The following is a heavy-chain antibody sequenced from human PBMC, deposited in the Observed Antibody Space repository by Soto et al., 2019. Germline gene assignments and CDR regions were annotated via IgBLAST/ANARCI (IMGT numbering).Heavy chain of an antibody. CDR2: IGTAGDT. CDR1: GFTFSSYD. V-gene: IGHV3-13*01. CDR3: ARDAFMAAAGSFDY. J-gene: IGHJ4*02. D-gene: IGHD6-13*01. Sequence: GGSLRLSCAASGFTFSSYDMHWVRQATGKGLEWVSAIGTAGDTYYPGSVKGRFTISRENAKNSLYLQMNSLRAEDTAVYYCARDAFMAAAGSFDYWGQGTLVTVSS.